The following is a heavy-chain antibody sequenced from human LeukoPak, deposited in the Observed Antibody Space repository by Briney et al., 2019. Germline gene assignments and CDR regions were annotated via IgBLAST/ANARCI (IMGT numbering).Heavy chain of an antibody. CDR3: AGEPYDFWSGYCPPGPL. Sequence: SETLSLTCTVSGGSISSGSYYWSWIRQPAGKGLEWIGRIYTSGSTNYNPSLKSRVTISVDTSKNQFSLKLSSVTAADTAVYYCAGEPYDFWSGYCPPGPLWGQGTLVTVSS. D-gene: IGHD3-3*01. CDR1: GGSISSGSYY. CDR2: IYTSGST. V-gene: IGHV4-61*02. J-gene: IGHJ4*02.